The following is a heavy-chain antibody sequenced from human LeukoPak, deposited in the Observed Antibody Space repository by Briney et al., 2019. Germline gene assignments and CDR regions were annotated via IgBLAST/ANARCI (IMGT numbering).Heavy chain of an antibody. V-gene: IGHV3-74*03. CDR1: GFTISNYW. D-gene: IGHD5-12*01. J-gene: IGHJ5*02. CDR3: APQQTYSPYNWFDP. CDR2: IHPDGSIT. Sequence: GGSLRLSCGGSGFTISNYWMHWVRQAPGTGLVWVSRIHPDGSITTYADSVKGRFTIFRDNAKNTLYLQMNSLRAEDTAVYYCAPQQTYSPYNWFDPWGQGTLVTVSS.